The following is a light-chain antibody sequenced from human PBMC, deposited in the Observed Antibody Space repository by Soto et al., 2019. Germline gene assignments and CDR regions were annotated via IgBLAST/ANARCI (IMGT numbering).Light chain of an antibody. CDR3: QQSYSTPRD. J-gene: IGKJ5*01. CDR1: QCISSY. CDR2: AAS. V-gene: IGKV1-39*01. Sequence: DIQLTQSPSSLSASVGDRVTITCRVSQCISSYLNWYRQKPGKVPKLLIYAASSLQSGVPSRFSGSGSGTDFILTISSLQPEDFATYYCQQSYSTPRDFGQGTRLEIK.